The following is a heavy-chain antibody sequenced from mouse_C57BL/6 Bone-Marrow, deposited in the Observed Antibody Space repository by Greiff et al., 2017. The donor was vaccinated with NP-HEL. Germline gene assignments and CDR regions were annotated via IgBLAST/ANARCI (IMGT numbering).Heavy chain of an antibody. CDR3: ARPSRGSPGAY. J-gene: IGHJ3*01. CDR1: GFTFSDYY. V-gene: IGHV5-12*01. CDR2: ISNGGGST. Sequence: DVKLVESGGGLVQPGGSLKLSCAASGFTFSDYYMYWVRQTPEKRLEWVAYISNGGGSTYYPDTVKGRFTISRDNAKNTLYLQMSRLKSEDTAMYYCARPSRGSPGAYWGQGTLVTVSA. D-gene: IGHD1-1*01.